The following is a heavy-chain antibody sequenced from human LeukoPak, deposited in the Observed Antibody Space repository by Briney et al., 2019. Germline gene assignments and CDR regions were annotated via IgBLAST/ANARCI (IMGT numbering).Heavy chain of an antibody. CDR2: IENGGST. CDR3: ARKVGYGYGIDI. Sequence: GGSLRLSCAASGFTVSRNDMSWVRQAPGKGLQWVSIIENGGSTYYAESVKGRPTISRDNSKNTLYLQMNSLRVEDTAVYYCARKVGYGYGIDIWGQGTMVTVS. D-gene: IGHD4-17*01. V-gene: IGHV3-53*01. CDR1: GFTVSRND. J-gene: IGHJ3*02.